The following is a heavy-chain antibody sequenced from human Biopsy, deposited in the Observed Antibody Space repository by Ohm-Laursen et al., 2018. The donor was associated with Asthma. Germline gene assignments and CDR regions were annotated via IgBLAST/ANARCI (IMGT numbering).Heavy chain of an antibody. Sequence: TLSLTCTVSGASISSGGYYWSWIRHHPGSGLEWIGYIDYSGTTYYNPSLKSRVSLSPDTSKNQFSLRLSSLTAADTAVYYCARVPTTFRYFDLWGRGTLVTASS. CDR3: ARVPTTFRYFDL. D-gene: IGHD2/OR15-2a*01. V-gene: IGHV4-31*03. J-gene: IGHJ2*01. CDR1: GASISSGGYY. CDR2: IDYSGTT.